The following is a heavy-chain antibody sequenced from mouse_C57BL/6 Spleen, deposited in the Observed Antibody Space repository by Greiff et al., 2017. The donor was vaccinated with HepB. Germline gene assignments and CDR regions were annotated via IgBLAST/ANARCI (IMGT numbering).Heavy chain of an antibody. Sequence: QVQLQQPGAELVKPGASVKMSCKASGYTFTSYWITWVKQRPGQGLEWIGDIYPGSGSTNYYEKFKSKATLTVDTSSSTAYMQLSSLTSEDSAVYYCATYGSSHYYAMDYWGQGTSVTVSS. CDR3: ATYGSSHYYAMDY. J-gene: IGHJ4*01. CDR2: IYPGSGST. V-gene: IGHV1-55*01. CDR1: GYTFTSYW. D-gene: IGHD1-3*01.